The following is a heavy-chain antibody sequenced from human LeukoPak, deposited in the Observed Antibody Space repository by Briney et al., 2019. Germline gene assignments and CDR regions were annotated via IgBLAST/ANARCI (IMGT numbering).Heavy chain of an antibody. J-gene: IGHJ6*04. CDR3: ARGVPDYYYYGMDV. V-gene: IGHV4-31*03. CDR2: TYYSGST. D-gene: IGHD2-2*01. CDR1: GGSISSGGYY. Sequence: SETLSLTCTVSGGSISSGGYYWSWTRQHPGKGLEWIGYTYYSGSTYYNPSLKSRVTISVDTSKNQFSLKLSSVTAADTAVYYCARGVPDYYYYGMDVWGKGTTVTVSS.